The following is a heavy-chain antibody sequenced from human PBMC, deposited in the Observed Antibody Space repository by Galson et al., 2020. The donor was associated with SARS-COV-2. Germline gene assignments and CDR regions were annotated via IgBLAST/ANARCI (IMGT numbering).Heavy chain of an antibody. D-gene: IGHD4-4*01. J-gene: IGHJ2*01. CDR1: GDSISSGDHH. CDR2: IYYTGST. Sequence: ETSKTLSLTCTLSGDSISSGDHHWSWIRQSPGKGLEWIGYIYYTGSTYSNPSLDSRLVISVDTSKNKFSLKLSSVTAADTSVYYCASGQYDGSWYFDLWGRGTLVTVSS. V-gene: IGHV4-30-4*01. CDR3: ASGQYDGSWYFDL.